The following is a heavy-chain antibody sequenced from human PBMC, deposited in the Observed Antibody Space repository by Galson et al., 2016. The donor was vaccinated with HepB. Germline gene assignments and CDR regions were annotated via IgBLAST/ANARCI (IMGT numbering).Heavy chain of an antibody. D-gene: IGHD1-20*01. Sequence: SETLSLTCRVYGTSLRGYYWSWIRQPPGKGLEWLGEVNHSGKTTYNASFKSRVTISVDASLKHFSLSLRSAAAADTAIYYGAKYDWTYGSFDPWAQGTLVTVAS. J-gene: IGHJ5*02. CDR1: GTSLRGYY. V-gene: IGHV4-34*01. CDR3: AKYDWTYGSFDP. CDR2: VNHSGKT.